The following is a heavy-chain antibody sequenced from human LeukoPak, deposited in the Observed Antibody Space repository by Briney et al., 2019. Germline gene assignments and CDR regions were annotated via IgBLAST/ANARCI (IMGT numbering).Heavy chain of an antibody. CDR1: GYTFTGYY. D-gene: IGHD6-6*01. Sequence: ASVKVSCKASGYTFTGYYMHWVRQAPGQGLEWMGWINPNSGGTNYAQKFQGRVTITRNTSISTAYMELSSLRSEDTAVYYCAREYSSSSGGRYYYYYMDVWGKGTTVTVSS. CDR3: AREYSSSSGGRYYYYYMDV. CDR2: INPNSGGT. V-gene: IGHV1-2*02. J-gene: IGHJ6*03.